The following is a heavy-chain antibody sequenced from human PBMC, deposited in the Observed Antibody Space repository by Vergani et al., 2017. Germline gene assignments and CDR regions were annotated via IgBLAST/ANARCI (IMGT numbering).Heavy chain of an antibody. Sequence: QVHLVESGGGVVQRGGSLRLSCATSVFTLSNYDMPWIRQGPGKGLEFLAFIQFDGSNQYYADSVKGRFTLSRDFSKNTLYLQMNSLRTDDTATYYCAKHFRGWGIDYWGQGTQVIVSS. D-gene: IGHD3-16*01. J-gene: IGHJ4*02. CDR1: VFTLSNYD. CDR2: IQFDGSNQ. CDR3: AKHFRGWGIDY. V-gene: IGHV3-30*02.